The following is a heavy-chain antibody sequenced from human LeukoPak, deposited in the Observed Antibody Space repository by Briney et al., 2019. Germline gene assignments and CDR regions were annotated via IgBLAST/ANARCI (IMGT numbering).Heavy chain of an antibody. D-gene: IGHD3-22*01. J-gene: IGHJ3*02. CDR2: INPSGGST. CDR3: AKELAPYYYDSSGHDAFDI. V-gene: IGHV1-46*01. CDR1: GYTFTSYY. Sequence: ASVKVSCKASGYTFTSYYMHWVRQAPGQGLEWMGIINPSGGSTSYAQKFQGRVTMTRDMSTSTVYMELSSLRAEDTAVYYCAKELAPYYYDSSGHDAFDIWGQGTMVTVSS.